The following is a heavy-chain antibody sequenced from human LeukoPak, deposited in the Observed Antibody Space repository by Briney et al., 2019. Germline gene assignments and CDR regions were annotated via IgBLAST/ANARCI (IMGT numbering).Heavy chain of an antibody. CDR2: IYYSGST. Sequence: PSETLSLTCTVSGGSISSYYWSWIRQPPGKGLEWIGYIYYSGSTNYNPSLKSRVTISVDTSKNQFSLKLSSVTAADTAVYYCARDRRSGYDHNWLDPWGQGTLVTVSS. CDR1: GGSISSYY. V-gene: IGHV4-59*12. CDR3: ARDRRSGYDHNWLDP. D-gene: IGHD5-12*01. J-gene: IGHJ5*02.